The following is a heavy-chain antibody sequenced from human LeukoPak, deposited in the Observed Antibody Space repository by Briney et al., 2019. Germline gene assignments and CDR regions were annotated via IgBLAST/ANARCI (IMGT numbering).Heavy chain of an antibody. Sequence: PGGSLRLSCAASGFIFSAYSMNWVRQTPGKGLEWVAYISDSSRTIYYADSVKGRFTISRDNAEDSLYLQMNSLRDEDTAVYFCAREATYYDFWNGMDVWGQGATVTVSS. CDR3: AREATYYDFWNGMDV. V-gene: IGHV3-48*02. CDR2: ISDSSRTI. CDR1: GFIFSAYS. D-gene: IGHD3-3*01. J-gene: IGHJ6*02.